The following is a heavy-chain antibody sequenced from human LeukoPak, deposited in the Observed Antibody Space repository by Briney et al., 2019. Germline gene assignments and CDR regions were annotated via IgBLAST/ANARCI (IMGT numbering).Heavy chain of an antibody. CDR2: IIPIFGTA. CDR3: ARTTRGVYSWNLNFDY. CDR1: GGTFSSYA. V-gene: IGHV1-69*13. D-gene: IGHD1-7*01. J-gene: IGHJ4*02. Sequence: SVKVSCKASGGTFSSYAISWVRQAPGQGLEWMGGIIPIFGTANYAQKFQGRVTITADESTSTAYMELSSLRSEDTAVYYCARTTRGVYSWNLNFDYWGQGTLVTVSS.